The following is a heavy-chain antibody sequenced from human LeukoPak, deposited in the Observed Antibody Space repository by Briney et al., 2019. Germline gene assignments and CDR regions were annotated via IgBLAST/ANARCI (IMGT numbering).Heavy chain of an antibody. CDR2: INPSGGST. CDR1: GYTFTSYY. J-gene: IGHJ3*02. Sequence: VASVKVSCKASGYTFTSYYMHWVRQAPGQGLEWMGIINPSGGSTSYAQKFQGRVTMTRDMSKSTVYMELSSLRSEDTAVYYCARVRRGYCSSTSCYSAFDIWGQGTMVTVSS. D-gene: IGHD2-2*01. CDR3: ARVRRGYCSSTSCYSAFDI. V-gene: IGHV1-46*01.